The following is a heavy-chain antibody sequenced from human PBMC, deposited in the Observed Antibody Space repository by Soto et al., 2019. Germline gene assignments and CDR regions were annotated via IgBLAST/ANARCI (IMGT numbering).Heavy chain of an antibody. V-gene: IGHV1-18*01. CDR1: GYTFTSYG. Sequence: QVQLVQSGAEVKKPGASVKVSCKASGYTFTSYGISWVRQAPGQGLGWMGWISAYNGNTNYAQKLQGRVTMTTDTSTSTAYMELRSLRSDDTAVYYCARDLNDYGDVGPWFDPWGQGTLVTVSS. D-gene: IGHD4-17*01. CDR3: ARDLNDYGDVGPWFDP. J-gene: IGHJ5*02. CDR2: ISAYNGNT.